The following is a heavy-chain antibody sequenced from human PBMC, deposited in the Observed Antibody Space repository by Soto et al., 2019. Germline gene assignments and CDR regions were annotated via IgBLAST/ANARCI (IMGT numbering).Heavy chain of an antibody. CDR3: ARDRVTMIVVNGMDV. V-gene: IGHV3-74*01. J-gene: IGHJ6*02. Sequence: EVQLVESGGGLVQPGGSLRLSCAASGFTFSSYWMHWVRQAPGKGLVWVSRINSDGSSTSYADSVKGRFTISRDNAKNTLYLQMNSLRAKDTAVYYCARDRVTMIVVNGMDVWGQGTTVTVSS. D-gene: IGHD3-22*01. CDR1: GFTFSSYW. CDR2: INSDGSST.